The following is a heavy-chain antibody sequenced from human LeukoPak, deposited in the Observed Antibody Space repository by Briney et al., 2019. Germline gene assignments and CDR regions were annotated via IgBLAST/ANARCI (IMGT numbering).Heavy chain of an antibody. V-gene: IGHV4-30-4*01. D-gene: IGHD3-22*01. Sequence: PSETLSLTCTVSGVSISSGDYYWRWIRQPPGKGLEWIAYMYYSGSTYYNPSLKSRVTMSADTSKNQLSLKLSSVTAADTAVYYCARPYYYDSRIDPWGQGILVTVSS. CDR1: GVSISSGDYY. J-gene: IGHJ5*02. CDR2: MYYSGST. CDR3: ARPYYYDSRIDP.